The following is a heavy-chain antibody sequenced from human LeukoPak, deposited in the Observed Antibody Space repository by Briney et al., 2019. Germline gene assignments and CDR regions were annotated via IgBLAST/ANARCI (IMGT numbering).Heavy chain of an antibody. D-gene: IGHD3-22*01. CDR1: GYSFTSYW. CDR2: IYSCYSDT. CDR3: ARHISPTHQHDYYYISGYYVPLDY. Sequence: GESLKISCKGSGYSFTSYWLGLVRQMPGEGLEWVGSIYSCYSDTRYSPSFQGQVYISADKSSSTAYPQWNSLKASDTAMYYCARHISPTHQHDYYYISGYYVPLDYWGQGTLVTVSS. J-gene: IGHJ4*02. V-gene: IGHV5-51*01.